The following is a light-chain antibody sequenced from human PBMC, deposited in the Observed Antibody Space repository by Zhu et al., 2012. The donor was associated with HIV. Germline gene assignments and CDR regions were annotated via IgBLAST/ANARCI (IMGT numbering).Light chain of an antibody. CDR2: EAS. V-gene: IGKV1-5*03. Sequence: DIQMTQSPSTLSASVGDRVTITCRASQSVYKWLAWYQQKPEKAPKLLIYEASSLETGVPSRLSGSGSGTEFTLTISSLQPDDFATYSCQQYYTPSYTFGQGTKLQIK. J-gene: IGKJ2*01. CDR3: QQYYTPSYT. CDR1: QSVYKW.